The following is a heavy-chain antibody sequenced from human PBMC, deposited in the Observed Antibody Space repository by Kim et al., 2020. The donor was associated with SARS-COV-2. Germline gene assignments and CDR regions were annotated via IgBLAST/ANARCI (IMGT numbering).Heavy chain of an antibody. Sequence: YNPSLKSRVTISLDRSKNQFSLKLSSVTAADTAVYYCARYGSGSYPFDYWGQGTLVTVSS. V-gene: IGHV4-59*01. CDR3: ARYGSGSYPFDY. J-gene: IGHJ4*02. D-gene: IGHD3-10*01.